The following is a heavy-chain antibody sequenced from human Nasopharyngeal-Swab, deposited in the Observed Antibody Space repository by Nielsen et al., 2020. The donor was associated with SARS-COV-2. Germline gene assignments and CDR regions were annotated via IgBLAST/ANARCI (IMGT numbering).Heavy chain of an antibody. Sequence: GGSLRLSCAASGFTFSNAWMSWVRQAPGKGLEWVGRIKSKTDGGTTDYAAPVKGRFTISRDDSKNTLYLQMNSLKTEDTAVYYCTTDQGVYDSSGYYNYWGQGTLVTVSS. CDR3: TTDQGVYDSSGYYNY. J-gene: IGHJ4*02. D-gene: IGHD3-22*01. CDR2: IKSKTDGGTT. CDR1: GFTFSNAW. V-gene: IGHV3-15*01.